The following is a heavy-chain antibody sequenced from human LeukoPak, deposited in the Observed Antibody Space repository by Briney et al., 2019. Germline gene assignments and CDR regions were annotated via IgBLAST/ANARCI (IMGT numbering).Heavy chain of an antibody. Sequence: GGSLRLSGEASGFTFTNAWMSWVRQAPGKGLEWVGRIRRKTDGGTADYAAPVMGRFTISRDDSNNTLYLQMNSLKTEDTAVYYCISGFCSSASCYAWGRGTLVIVSS. CDR3: ISGFCSSASCYA. V-gene: IGHV3-15*01. J-gene: IGHJ4*02. CDR1: GFTFTNAW. D-gene: IGHD2-2*01. CDR2: IRRKTDGGTA.